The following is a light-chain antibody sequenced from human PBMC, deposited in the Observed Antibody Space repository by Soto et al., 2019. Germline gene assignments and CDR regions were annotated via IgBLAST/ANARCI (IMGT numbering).Light chain of an antibody. J-gene: IGLJ3*02. V-gene: IGLV2-23*02. CDR3: CSYAGSSSLWV. Sequence: QSALTQPASVSGSPGQSITISCTGTSSDVGNYNLVSWYQRHPGKAPKLMIYEVSKRPSGVSNRFSGSKSGNTASLTISGXXXEDEADYYCCSYAGSSSLWVFGGGTKLTVL. CDR1: SSDVGNYNL. CDR2: EVS.